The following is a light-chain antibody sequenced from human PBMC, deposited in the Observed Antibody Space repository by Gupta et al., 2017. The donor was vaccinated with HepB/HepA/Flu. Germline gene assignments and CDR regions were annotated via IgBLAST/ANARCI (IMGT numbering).Light chain of an antibody. J-gene: IGKJ1*01. Sequence: IVRTQSARTQSQCTGQGATLSCRARQSLSGNYLAWYQQKPGQAPRLLIYGASTRATGIPDRFSGSGSGTDFTLTISRLEPEDFAVYYCQQYDDSPGTFGQGTKVEIK. CDR2: GAS. V-gene: IGKV3-20*01. CDR1: QSLSGNY. CDR3: QQYDDSPGT.